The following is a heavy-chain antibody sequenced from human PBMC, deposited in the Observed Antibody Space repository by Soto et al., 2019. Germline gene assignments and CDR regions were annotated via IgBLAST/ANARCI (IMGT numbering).Heavy chain of an antibody. CDR1: GGSISSGGYY. Sequence: QVQLQESGPGLVKPSQTLSLTCTVSGGSISSGGYYWSWIRQHPGKGLEWIGYIYYSGNTNYTPSLKSRVXISVDTSKNQFSLNLSSVTAADTAVYYCARSGYDILTPFNYWGQGTLVTVSS. CDR2: IYYSGNT. CDR3: ARSGYDILTPFNY. J-gene: IGHJ4*02. V-gene: IGHV4-31*03. D-gene: IGHD3-9*01.